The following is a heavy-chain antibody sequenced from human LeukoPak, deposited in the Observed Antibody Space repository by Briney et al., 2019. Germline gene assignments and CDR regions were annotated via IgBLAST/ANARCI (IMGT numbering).Heavy chain of an antibody. Sequence: VASVKVSCKASGGTFSSYTISWVRQAPGQGREWMGRIIPILGIANYAQKFQGRVTITADKSTSTAYMELSSLRSEDTAVYYCARGSLITYYYYMDVWGKGTTVTVSS. CDR2: IIPILGIA. CDR1: GGTFSSYT. CDR3: ARGSLITYYYYMDV. D-gene: IGHD5-24*01. J-gene: IGHJ6*03. V-gene: IGHV1-69*02.